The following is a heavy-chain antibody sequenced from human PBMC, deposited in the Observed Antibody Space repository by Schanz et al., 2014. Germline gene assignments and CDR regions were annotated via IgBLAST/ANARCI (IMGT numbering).Heavy chain of an antibody. CDR2: IWSDGTNE. CDR1: GFNFSSYS. V-gene: IGHV3-33*08. J-gene: IGHJ6*03. CDR3: AKGPYYYYYMDV. Sequence: QVRLVESGGGVVQPGRSLRLSCAASGFNFSSYSLNWVRQAPGKGLEWVAVIWSDGTNEYYADSVKGRFTISGDSSKYTVYLQMNSLRADDTAVYYCAKGPYYYYYMDVWGNGTTVTVSS.